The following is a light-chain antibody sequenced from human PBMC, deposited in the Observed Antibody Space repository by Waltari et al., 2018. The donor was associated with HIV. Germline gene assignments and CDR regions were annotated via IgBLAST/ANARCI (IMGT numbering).Light chain of an antibody. J-gene: IGKJ3*01. Sequence: IQMTQSPSTLSASVGDRVTITCRASQSTSRWLAWYQQKPGKAPKLLISRVSNLESGVPSRFSGSGSGTEFTLTISSLQPDDFAVYYCQQYNNYLFTFGPGTKVDIK. CDR2: RVS. V-gene: IGKV1-5*03. CDR1: QSTSRW. CDR3: QQYNNYLFT.